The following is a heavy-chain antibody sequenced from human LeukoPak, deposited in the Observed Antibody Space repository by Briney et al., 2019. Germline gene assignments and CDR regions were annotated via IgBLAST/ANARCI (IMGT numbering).Heavy chain of an antibody. Sequence: ASVKVSCKVSGYALTELSMHWVRQAPGKGIEWTGGFDPEDGETIYAQKFQGRVTMTEDTSTDTAYMELSSLRSEDTAVYYCATATVPYSSSRSYYFDYWGQGTLVTVSS. CDR2: FDPEDGET. J-gene: IGHJ4*02. V-gene: IGHV1-24*01. CDR1: GYALTELS. D-gene: IGHD6-13*01. CDR3: ATATVPYSSSRSYYFDY.